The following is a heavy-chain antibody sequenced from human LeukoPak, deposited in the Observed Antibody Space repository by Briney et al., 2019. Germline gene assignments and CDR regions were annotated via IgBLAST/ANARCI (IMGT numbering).Heavy chain of an antibody. CDR1: GFTFSSYE. V-gene: IGHV3-48*03. J-gene: IGHJ4*02. CDR3: ARGGWNKFDY. Sequence: GGSLRLSCAASGFTFSSYEMNWVRQAPGKGLEWVSYISSSGSTIYYADSVKGRFTISRDNAKNSLYLQMNNLRAEDTAVYYCARGGWNKFDYWGQGTLVTVSS. D-gene: IGHD3-22*01. CDR2: ISSSGSTI.